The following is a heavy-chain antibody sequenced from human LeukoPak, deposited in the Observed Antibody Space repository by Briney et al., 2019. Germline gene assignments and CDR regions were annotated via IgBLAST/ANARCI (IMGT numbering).Heavy chain of an antibody. V-gene: IGHV3-30*18. Sequence: GGSLRLSCAASGFPFSSYDMHWVRQAPGKGLEWVTVISYDGSNKYYAGSVKGRFTISRDSSKNTLYLQMNSLRAEDTALYYCAKDRRIGDRGRGWNDRYFDSWGQGTLVTVSS. CDR3: AKDRRIGDRGRGWNDRYFDS. J-gene: IGHJ4*02. CDR1: GFPFSSYD. CDR2: ISYDGSNK. D-gene: IGHD1-1*01.